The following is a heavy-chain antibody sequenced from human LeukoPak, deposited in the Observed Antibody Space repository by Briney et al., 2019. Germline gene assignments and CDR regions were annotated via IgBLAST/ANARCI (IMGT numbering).Heavy chain of an antibody. CDR1: GFTFSSYA. CDR2: ISGSGGST. D-gene: IGHD2-8*01. V-gene: IGHV3-23*01. Sequence: PGGSLRLSCAASGFTFSSYAISWVRQAPGKGLEWVSDISGSGGSTYYADSVKGRFTISRDNSKNTLYLQMNSLRAEDTAVYYCAKDRSCTNNICHGDFDYWGQGTLVTVSS. CDR3: AKDRSCTNNICHGDFDY. J-gene: IGHJ4*02.